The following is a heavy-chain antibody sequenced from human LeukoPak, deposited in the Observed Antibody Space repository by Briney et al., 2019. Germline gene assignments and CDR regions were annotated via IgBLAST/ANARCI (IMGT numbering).Heavy chain of an antibody. J-gene: IGHJ4*02. Sequence: GTSLRLSCAASGFSFSSYGMHWVRQAPGKGLEWVAVIWYDGSNKYYADSVKCRFTVSRDNSKNTLYLQMNSLRDEDTAVYYCAKRASGSGTSLYYFDYWGQGTLVTVSS. D-gene: IGHD3-10*01. CDR1: GFSFSSYG. CDR3: AKRASGSGTSLYYFDY. V-gene: IGHV3-33*06. CDR2: IWYDGSNK.